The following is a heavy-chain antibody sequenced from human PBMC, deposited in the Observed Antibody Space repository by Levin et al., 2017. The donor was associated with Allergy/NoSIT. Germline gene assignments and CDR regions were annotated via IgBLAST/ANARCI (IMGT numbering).Heavy chain of an antibody. D-gene: IGHD3-16*01. CDR2: IYSSGST. Sequence: SETLSLTCTVSGGSISSYYWIWIRQPPGKGLEWVGYIYSSGSTNYNPSLKSRVTVSVDMSSNQFSLKLSSVTAADTAVYYCARGGTYHLTHFEYWGQGTLVTVSS. V-gene: IGHV4-59*01. CDR1: GGSISSYY. J-gene: IGHJ4*02. CDR3: ARGGTYHLTHFEY.